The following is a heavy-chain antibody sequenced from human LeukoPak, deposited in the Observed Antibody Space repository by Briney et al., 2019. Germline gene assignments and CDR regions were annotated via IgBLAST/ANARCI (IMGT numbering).Heavy chain of an antibody. D-gene: IGHD4-17*01. CDR2: ISDSGST. V-gene: IGHV4-59*01. Sequence: KASETLSLTCTVSGGSINGYYWTWIRQPPGKGLEWIGYISDSGSTNYNPSLKSRVTMSVDSSNTEFSLRLNSVTAADTAVDYCARVFRGAVTSNWFDPWGQGTLVTVSS. CDR1: GGSINGYY. J-gene: IGHJ5*02. CDR3: ARVFRGAVTSNWFDP.